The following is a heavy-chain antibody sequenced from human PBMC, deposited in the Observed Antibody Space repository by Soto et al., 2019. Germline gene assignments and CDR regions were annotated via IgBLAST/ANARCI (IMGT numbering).Heavy chain of an antibody. CDR1: GFTFSSYW. D-gene: IGHD2-8*01. CDR2: INNAGSIT. V-gene: IGHV3-74*01. CDR3: ARVLLYPKCMDV. J-gene: IGHJ6*04. Sequence: GGSLRLSCAASGFTFSSYWMHWVRQAPGKGLVWVSRINNAGSITNYADSVKGRFTISRDNAKNTLYLQMNSLRAEDTAVYYCARVLLYPKCMDVWCKATTVTVSS.